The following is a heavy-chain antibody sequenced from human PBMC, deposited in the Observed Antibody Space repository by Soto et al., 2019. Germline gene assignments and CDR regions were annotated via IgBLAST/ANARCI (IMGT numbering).Heavy chain of an antibody. J-gene: IGHJ5*02. Sequence: VSCKASGGTFSTYTINWVRQAPGQGLEWMGGIIPIFGTTNFAQKFQGRVTISADESTSTAYMELSSLRSEDTAVYYCATGGIQLWLSWFDPWGQGTLVTVSS. CDR3: ATGGIQLWLSWFDP. CDR2: IIPIFGTT. V-gene: IGHV1-69*01. D-gene: IGHD5-18*01. CDR1: GGTFSTYT.